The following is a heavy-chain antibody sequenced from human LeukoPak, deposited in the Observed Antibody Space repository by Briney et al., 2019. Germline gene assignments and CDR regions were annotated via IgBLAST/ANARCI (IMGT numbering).Heavy chain of an antibody. J-gene: IGHJ4*02. D-gene: IGHD6-13*01. CDR3: ASLLTYSSSWYGDY. V-gene: IGHV4-59*08. CDR2: IYYSGST. CDR1: GGSISSYY. Sequence: SETLSLTCTVSGGSISSYYWSWIRQPPGKGLEWIGYIYYSGSTNYNPSLKSRVTISVDTSKNQFSLKLSSVTAADTAVYYCASLLTYSSSWYGDYWGQGTLVTVSS.